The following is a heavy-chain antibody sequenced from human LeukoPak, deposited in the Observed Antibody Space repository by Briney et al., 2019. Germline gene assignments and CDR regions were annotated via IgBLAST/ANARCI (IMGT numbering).Heavy chain of an antibody. V-gene: IGHV1-69*05. J-gene: IGHJ4*02. CDR2: IIPIFGTA. D-gene: IGHD5-12*01. CDR3: ARDPTMGGTEYYFDY. CDR1: GGTFSSYA. Sequence: SEKVSCKASGGTFSSYAISWVRQAPGQGLEWMGGIIPIFGTANYAQKFQGRVTITTDESTSTAYMELSSLRSEDTAVYYCARDPTMGGTEYYFDYWGQGTLVTVSS.